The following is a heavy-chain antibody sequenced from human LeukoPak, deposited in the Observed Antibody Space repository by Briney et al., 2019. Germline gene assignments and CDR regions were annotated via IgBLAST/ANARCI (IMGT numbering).Heavy chain of an antibody. D-gene: IGHD6-6*01. CDR3: ARIVAARPVIDY. J-gene: IGHJ4*02. V-gene: IGHV3-23*01. CDR1: GFTFSSYA. CDR2: ISGSGGST. Sequence: GGSLRLSCAASGFTFSSYAMSWVRQAPGEGLEWVSAISGSGGSTYYADSVKGRFTISRDNSKNTLYLQMNSLRAEDTAVYYCARIVAARPVIDYWGQGNLVTVSS.